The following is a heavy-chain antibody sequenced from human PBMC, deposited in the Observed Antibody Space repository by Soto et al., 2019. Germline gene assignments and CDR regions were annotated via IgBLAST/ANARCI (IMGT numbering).Heavy chain of an antibody. D-gene: IGHD4-17*01. CDR1: GFTFSDYY. CDR3: ARDRLPDDYGDYNGYFQH. CDR2: ISSSGSTI. Sequence: GGSLRLSCAASGFTFSDYYMSWIRQAPGKGLEWVSYISSSGSTIYYADSVKGRFTISRDNAKNSLYLQMNSLRAEDTAVYYCARDRLPDDYGDYNGYFQHWGQGTLVTVSS. V-gene: IGHV3-11*01. J-gene: IGHJ1*01.